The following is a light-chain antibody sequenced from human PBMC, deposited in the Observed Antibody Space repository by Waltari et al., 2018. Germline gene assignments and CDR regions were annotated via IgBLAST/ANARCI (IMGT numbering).Light chain of an antibody. J-gene: IGKJ4*01. Sequence: EIVLTQSPATLSLSPGERATLSCRASQSVGTYLAWYQQKPGQAPRLLLSDASYRASGPPARFSGSGSGTDFTLTISSLEPEDFAIYYCQQRTDWPPLTFGGGTKVEIK. CDR2: DAS. CDR3: QQRTDWPPLT. V-gene: IGKV3-11*01. CDR1: QSVGTY.